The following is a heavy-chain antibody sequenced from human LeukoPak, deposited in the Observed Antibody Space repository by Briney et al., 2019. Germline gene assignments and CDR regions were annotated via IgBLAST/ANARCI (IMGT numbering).Heavy chain of an antibody. CDR2: ISSSSSTI. D-gene: IGHD3-10*01. Sequence: PGGSLRLSCAASGFTFDDYGMSWVRQAPGKGLEWVSYISSSSSTIYYADSVKGRFTISRDNAKNSLYLQMNSLRAEDTAVYYCARDRSAFDPWGQGTLVTVSS. V-gene: IGHV3-48*01. J-gene: IGHJ5*02. CDR1: GFTFDDYG. CDR3: ARDRSAFDP.